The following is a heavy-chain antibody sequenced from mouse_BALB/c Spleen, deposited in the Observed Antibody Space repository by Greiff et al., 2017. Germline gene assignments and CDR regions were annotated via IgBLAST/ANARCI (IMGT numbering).Heavy chain of an antibody. CDR1: GFNIKDYY. Sequence: EVQLQQSGAELVRSGASVKLSCTASGFNIKDYYMHWVKQRPEQGLEWIGRIDPENGDTEYAPKFQGKATMTADTSSNTAYLQLSSLTSEDTAVYYCNDGSSFADWGQGTLVTVSA. CDR2: IDPENGDT. J-gene: IGHJ3*01. CDR3: NDGSSFAD. D-gene: IGHD1-1*01. V-gene: IGHV14-4*02.